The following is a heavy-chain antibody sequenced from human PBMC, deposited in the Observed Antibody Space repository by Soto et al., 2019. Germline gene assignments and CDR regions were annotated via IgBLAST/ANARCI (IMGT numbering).Heavy chain of an antibody. Sequence: QVHLVQSGAEVKKPGASVKVSCKASGYTFTSYGITWVRQAPGQGLEWMGWISAHNGNTDYAQKLQGRVIVTRDTXXXXXXXXLRSLISXDXAVYYCARGRYGDYWGQGALVTVSS. CDR1: GYTFTSYG. D-gene: IGHD1-1*01. J-gene: IGHJ4*02. CDR2: ISAHNGNT. CDR3: ARGRYGDY. V-gene: IGHV1-18*01.